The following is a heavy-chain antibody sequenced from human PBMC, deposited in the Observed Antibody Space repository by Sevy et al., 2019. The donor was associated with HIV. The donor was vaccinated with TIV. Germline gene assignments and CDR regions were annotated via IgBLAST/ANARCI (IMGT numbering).Heavy chain of an antibody. J-gene: IGHJ4*02. D-gene: IGHD3-9*01. Sequence: GGSLRLSCAASGFTFGDYWLTWVRQVPGKGLEWVANIRQGGSETYYADSVKGRFSISRDNAKNSLYLPMNSLSAEDTAVYYCARCQQDNYYHDGAVYYGLLFDHWGQGALVTVSS. CDR1: GFTFGDYW. CDR2: IRQGGSET. V-gene: IGHV3-7*01. CDR3: ARCQQDNYYHDGAVYYGLLFDH.